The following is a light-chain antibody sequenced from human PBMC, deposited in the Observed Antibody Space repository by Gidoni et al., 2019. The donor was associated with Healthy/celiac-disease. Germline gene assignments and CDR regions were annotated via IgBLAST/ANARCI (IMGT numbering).Light chain of an antibody. CDR1: QSVSSN. CDR3: QQYNNWPRPIT. CDR2: GAS. Sequence: EIVMTQSPATLSVSPGERATLSCRASQSVSSNLAWYQQKPGQAPRLLIYGASTRATGIPARFSGSGSGTEFTLTISSLQSEDFAVYYCQQYNNWPRPITFXQXTRLEIK. J-gene: IGKJ5*01. V-gene: IGKV3-15*01.